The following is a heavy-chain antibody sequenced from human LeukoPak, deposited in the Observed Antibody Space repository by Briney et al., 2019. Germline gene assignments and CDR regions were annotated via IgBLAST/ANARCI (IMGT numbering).Heavy chain of an antibody. J-gene: IGHJ3*02. CDR2: INHSGST. Sequence: SETLSLTCAVYGGSFSGYYWSWIRQPPGKGLEWIGEINHSGSTNYNPSLKSQVTISVDTSKNQFSLKLSSVTAADTAVYYCARGTILGFYDAFDIWGQGTMVTVSS. CDR1: GGSFSGYY. CDR3: ARGTILGFYDAFDI. V-gene: IGHV4-34*01. D-gene: IGHD3-3*01.